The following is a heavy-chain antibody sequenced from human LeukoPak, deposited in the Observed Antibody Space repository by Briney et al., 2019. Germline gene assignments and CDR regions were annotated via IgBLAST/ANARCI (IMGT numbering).Heavy chain of an antibody. Sequence: GALRLPCAASGFTFSSYGMHWVRQAPGKGLEWVAVISYDGSNKYYADSVKGRFTISRDNSKNTLYLQMNSLRAEDTAVYYCAKTVTTPGYCSSTSCYRREGYFDYWGQGTLVTVSS. CDR2: ISYDGSNK. CDR3: AKTVTTPGYCSSTSCYRREGYFDY. J-gene: IGHJ4*02. CDR1: GFTFSSYG. V-gene: IGHV3-30*18. D-gene: IGHD2-2*02.